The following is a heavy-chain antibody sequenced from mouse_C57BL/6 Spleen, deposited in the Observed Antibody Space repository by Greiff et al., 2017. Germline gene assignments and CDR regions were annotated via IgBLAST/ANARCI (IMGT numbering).Heavy chain of an antibody. CDR2: IDPSDSET. CDR1: GYTFTSYW. D-gene: IGHD1-1*01. CDR3: ARGEDYITTVAFDY. J-gene: IGHJ2*01. V-gene: IGHV1-52*01. Sequence: VQLQQPGAELVKPGSSVKLSCKASGYTFTSYWMHWVKQRPIQGLEWIGNIDPSDSETHYNQKFKDKATLTVDKSSSTAYMQLSSLTSEDSAVYYCARGEDYITTVAFDYWGQGTTLSVAS.